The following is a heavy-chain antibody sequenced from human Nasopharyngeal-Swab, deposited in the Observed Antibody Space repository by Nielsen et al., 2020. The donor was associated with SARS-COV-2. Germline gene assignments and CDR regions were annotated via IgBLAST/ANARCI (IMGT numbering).Heavy chain of an antibody. Sequence: GESLKISCAASGFTVSSNYMSWVRQAPGKGLEWVSVIYSGGSTYYADSVKGRFTIFRHNSKNTLYLQMNSLRAEDTAVYYCASINATYSGSYLDYWGQGTLVTVSS. CDR3: ASINATYSGSYLDY. J-gene: IGHJ4*02. V-gene: IGHV3-53*04. CDR2: IYSGGST. CDR1: GFTVSSNY. D-gene: IGHD1-26*01.